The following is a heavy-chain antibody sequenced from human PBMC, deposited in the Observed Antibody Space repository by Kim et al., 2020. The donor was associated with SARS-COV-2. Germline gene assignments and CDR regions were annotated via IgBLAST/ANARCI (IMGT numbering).Heavy chain of an antibody. Sequence: GGSLRLSCAASGFIFSSYWMTWVRQAPGKGLEWVANIKLDGSEKYYVDSVKGRFTISRDNAKDSLFLQMNSLRAEDTAAYYCARGRSVDVWGQGTTVTVS. CDR2: IKLDGSEK. V-gene: IGHV3-7*01. J-gene: IGHJ6*02. CDR3: ARGRSVDV. CDR1: GFIFSSYW. D-gene: IGHD3-3*01.